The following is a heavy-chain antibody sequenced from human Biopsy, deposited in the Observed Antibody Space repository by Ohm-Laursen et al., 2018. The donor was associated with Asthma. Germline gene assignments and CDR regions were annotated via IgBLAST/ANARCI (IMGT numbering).Heavy chain of an antibody. J-gene: IGHJ4*02. V-gene: IGHV2-5*02. Sequence: PTQTLTLTCTFSGFSLSTSGGGVGWIRLPPGKALEWLGNIYWDDDKPYSPSLQSRPTITRDTPKDQVVLTMTNMGPVDTGTYYCVHTLVGLKAFDFWGQGTLVTVSS. CDR1: GFSLSTSGGG. CDR2: IYWDDDK. D-gene: IGHD1-26*01. CDR3: VHTLVGLKAFDF.